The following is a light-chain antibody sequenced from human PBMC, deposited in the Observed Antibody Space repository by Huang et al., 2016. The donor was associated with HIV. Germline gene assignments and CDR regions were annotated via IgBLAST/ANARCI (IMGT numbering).Light chain of an antibody. CDR1: QSISSY. CDR2: AAS. V-gene: IGKV1-39*01. CDR3: QQSYSTPRT. Sequence: DIQMTQSPSSLSAYLRDRVTITCRASQSISSYLNWYQQKPGKAPKLLIYAASSLQSRIPSRFSGSGSRTDFTLTISSLQPEDFATYYCQQSYSTPRTFGQGTKLEIK. J-gene: IGKJ2*01.